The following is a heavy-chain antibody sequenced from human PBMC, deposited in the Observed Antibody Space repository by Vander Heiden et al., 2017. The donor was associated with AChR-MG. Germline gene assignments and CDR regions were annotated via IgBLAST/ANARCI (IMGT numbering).Heavy chain of an antibody. Sequence: QLQLQESGPGLVKPSETLSLTCTVSGGSISSSTYYWGWIRQPPGKGLEWIGSIYYSGSTYYTPSLKSRVTISVDTSKTQFSLKLSSVTAADTAVYYCARLKGVRVTGSYYFDCWGQGTLVTVSS. V-gene: IGHV4-39*01. CDR1: GGSISSSTYY. CDR2: IYYSGST. CDR3: ARLKGVRVTGSYYFDC. J-gene: IGHJ4*02. D-gene: IGHD7-27*01.